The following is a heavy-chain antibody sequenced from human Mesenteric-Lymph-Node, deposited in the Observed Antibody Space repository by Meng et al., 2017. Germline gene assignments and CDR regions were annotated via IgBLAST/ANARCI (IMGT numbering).Heavy chain of an antibody. Sequence: HVHMVQSGAEVKKPGSSVKGPCKASGGTFSTYSITWVRQAPGQGLEWMGRINPNSGGTNYAQKFQGRVTMTRDTSISTAYMELSSLRSEDTAVYYCARSINNPGWFDPWGQGTLVTVSS. CDR3: ARSINNPGWFDP. V-gene: IGHV1-2*06. D-gene: IGHD1-14*01. J-gene: IGHJ5*02. CDR1: GGTFSTYS. CDR2: INPNSGGT.